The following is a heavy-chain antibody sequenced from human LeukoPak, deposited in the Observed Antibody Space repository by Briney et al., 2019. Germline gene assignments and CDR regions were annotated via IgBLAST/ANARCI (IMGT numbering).Heavy chain of an antibody. J-gene: IGHJ4*02. D-gene: IGHD2-8*01. CDR3: ARASGYCTNGVCPEDY. CDR1: GGSFSGYY. Sequence: PSETLSLTCAVYGGSFSGYYWSWIRQPPGKGLEWIGEINHSGSTNYNPSLKSRVTISVDTSKNQFSLKLSSVTAAYTAEYYCARASGYCTNGVCPEDYWGQGTLVTVSS. CDR2: INHSGST. V-gene: IGHV4-34*01.